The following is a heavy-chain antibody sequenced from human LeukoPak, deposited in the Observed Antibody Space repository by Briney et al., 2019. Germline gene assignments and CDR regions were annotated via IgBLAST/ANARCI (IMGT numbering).Heavy chain of an antibody. CDR3: ARHITGTTLDY. J-gene: IGHJ4*02. V-gene: IGHV4-31*11. D-gene: IGHD1-7*01. CDR2: ISYSGST. CDR1: GGSFSGYY. Sequence: PSETLSLTCAVYGGSFSGYYWSWIRQHPGKGLEWIGYISYSGSTYYNPSLKSRVTISVDTSKNQFSLQLSSVTAADTAVYYCARHITGTTLDYWGQGTLVTVSS.